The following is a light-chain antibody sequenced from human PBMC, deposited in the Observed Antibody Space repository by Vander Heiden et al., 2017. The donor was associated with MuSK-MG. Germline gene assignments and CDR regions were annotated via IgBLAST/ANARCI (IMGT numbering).Light chain of an antibody. CDR1: QSVKRW. J-gene: IGKJ1*01. CDR3: QQEDVFPWM. Sequence: DIQMTQSPSTLSTSVGDRVTITCRTSQSVKRWLAWYQQKPGKAPKLLIYEASILESGVPSRFSGSGSGTEFTLTISSLQPDDFATYYCQQEDVFPWMFGQGTKVEIK. CDR2: EAS. V-gene: IGKV1-5*03.